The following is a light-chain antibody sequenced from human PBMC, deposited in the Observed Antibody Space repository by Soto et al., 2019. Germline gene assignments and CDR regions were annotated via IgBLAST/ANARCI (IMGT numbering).Light chain of an antibody. Sequence: QSALTQPASVSGSPGQSITISCTGTTSDIGGYNYVSWYQHHPGKAPKLIIYEVTHRPAGISDRFSASKSGNTASLTISGLQAEDEADYYCNSLRVNHLYVFGSGTKVTVL. CDR3: NSLRVNHLYV. CDR1: TSDIGGYNY. V-gene: IGLV2-14*01. J-gene: IGLJ1*01. CDR2: EVT.